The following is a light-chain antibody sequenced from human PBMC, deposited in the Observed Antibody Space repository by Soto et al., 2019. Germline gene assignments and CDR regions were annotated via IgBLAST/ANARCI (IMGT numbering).Light chain of an antibody. V-gene: IGKV1-33*01. J-gene: IGKJ5*01. CDR2: DAS. CDR3: QQYESLPLT. CDR1: QDISNY. Sequence: EIQMTQSPSSLSGSVVDRFTITFQASQDISNYLIWYQQKPGKAPKLLIYDASDLETGVPSRFSGSGSGTGFTFTISSLQPEDFATYYCQQYESLPLTFGQGTRLEIK.